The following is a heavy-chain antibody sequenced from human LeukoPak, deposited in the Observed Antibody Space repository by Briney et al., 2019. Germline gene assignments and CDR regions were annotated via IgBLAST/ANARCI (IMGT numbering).Heavy chain of an antibody. D-gene: IGHD3-22*01. Sequence: PGGSLRLSCAASGFTFSGSAIHWVRQASGKGLEWVARIKSKGNNYATAYVASVKGRFTVSRDDSKNTAYLQMNSLKTEDTAVYYCGRLDEVPVVAVEYGGQETLVTVSS. CDR1: GFTFSGSA. J-gene: IGHJ4*02. CDR2: IKSKGNNYAT. V-gene: IGHV3-73*01. CDR3: GRLDEVPVVAVEY.